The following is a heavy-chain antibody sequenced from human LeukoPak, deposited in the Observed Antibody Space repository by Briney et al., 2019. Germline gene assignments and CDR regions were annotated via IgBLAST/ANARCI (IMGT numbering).Heavy chain of an antibody. CDR2: ISSSSSYI. D-gene: IGHD3-3*02. CDR3: ARCADSISQVDV. J-gene: IGHJ6*04. Sequence: GGSLRLSCAASGFTFSSYSMNWVRQAPGKGPEWVSSISSSSSYIYYADSVKGRFTISRDNAKNSLYLQMNSLRAEDTAVDDCARCADSISQVDVWGKGTTVTVSS. CDR1: GFTFSSYS. V-gene: IGHV3-21*01.